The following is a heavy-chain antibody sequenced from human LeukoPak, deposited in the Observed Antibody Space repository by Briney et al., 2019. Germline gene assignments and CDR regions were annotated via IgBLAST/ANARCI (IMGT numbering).Heavy chain of an antibody. CDR3: ARWDIVVVPAAINPGY. J-gene: IGHJ4*02. D-gene: IGHD2-2*01. CDR1: GGSFSGYY. CDR2: INHSGST. Sequence: SETLSLTCAVYGGSFSGYYWSWIRQPPGKGLEWIGEINHSGSTNYNPSLKSRVTISVDTSKNQFSLKLSSVTAADTAVYHCARWDIVVVPAAINPGYWGQGTLVTVSS. V-gene: IGHV4-34*01.